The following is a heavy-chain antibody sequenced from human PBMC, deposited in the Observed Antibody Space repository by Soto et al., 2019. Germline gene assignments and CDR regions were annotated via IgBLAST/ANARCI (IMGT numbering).Heavy chain of an antibody. Sequence: GGSLRLSCAASGFTFSNFAMNWVRQAPGKGLEWVSGISASGASTTYADSVKGRFTISRDNSKNTLYLQMNSLRAEDTGVYYCAKESSASRVSYYYAMDVWGQGTTVTVSS. D-gene: IGHD3-10*01. CDR1: GFTFSNFA. V-gene: IGHV3-23*01. CDR2: ISASGAST. CDR3: AKESSASRVSYYYAMDV. J-gene: IGHJ6*02.